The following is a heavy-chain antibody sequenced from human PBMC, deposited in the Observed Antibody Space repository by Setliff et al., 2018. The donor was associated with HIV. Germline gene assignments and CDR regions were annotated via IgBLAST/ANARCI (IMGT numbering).Heavy chain of an antibody. CDR1: GGTFSSYA. J-gene: IGHJ4*02. CDR3: ARVVAVAGSPTQDDSPDY. V-gene: IGHV1-18*01. CDR2: ISGYSGHT. D-gene: IGHD6-19*01. Sequence: ASVKVSCKASGGTFSSYAISWVRQAPGQGLEWMGWISGYSGHTSYAQKFQGRVTMTTDTSTSTAYMELRSLRSDDTAVYYCARVVAVAGSPTQDDSPDYWGQGTLVTVSS.